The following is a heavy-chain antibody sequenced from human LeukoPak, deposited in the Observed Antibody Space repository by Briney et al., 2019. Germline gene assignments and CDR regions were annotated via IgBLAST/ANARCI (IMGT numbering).Heavy chain of an antibody. J-gene: IGHJ4*02. CDR1: GGSISSSSYY. V-gene: IGHV4-39*01. Sequence: SETLSLTCTVVSGGSISSSSYYWGWIRQPPGKGLEWIGSFYYSGSTYYNPSLKSRVTISADTSKNQFSLKLSSVTAADTAVYYCARLWRATIDYGGQGTLVTISS. CDR3: ARLWRATIDY. D-gene: IGHD5-12*01. CDR2: FYYSGST.